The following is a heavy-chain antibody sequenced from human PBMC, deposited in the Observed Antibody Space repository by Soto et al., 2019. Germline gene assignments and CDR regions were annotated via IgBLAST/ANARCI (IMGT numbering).Heavy chain of an antibody. CDR2: IYYSGST. V-gene: IGHV4-31*03. CDR3: ARDGGGNYFGSPYYYMDV. D-gene: IGHD3-10*01. CDR1: GGSISGSGYY. Sequence: QVQLQESGPGLVKPSQTLSLTCTVSGGSISGSGYYWSWIRQHPGKGLEWIGYIYYSGSTYYNPSLKSRVTISVDTSKTQLSLNLSSVTAADTAVYYCARDGGGNYFGSPYYYMDVWGKGTTVTVSS. J-gene: IGHJ6*03.